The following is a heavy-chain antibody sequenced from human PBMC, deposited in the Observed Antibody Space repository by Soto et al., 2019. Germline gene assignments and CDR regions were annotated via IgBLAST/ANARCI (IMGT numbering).Heavy chain of an antibody. CDR2: ISSSSSYI. CDR3: ARPGVPYYFDY. CDR1: GFTFSSYS. V-gene: IGHV3-21*01. D-gene: IGHD2-8*01. J-gene: IGHJ4*02. Sequence: GGSLRLSCAASGFTFSSYSMNWVRQAPGKGLEWVSSISSSSSYIYYADSVKGRFTISRDNAKNSLYLQMNSLRAEDAAVYYCARPGVPYYFDYWGQGTLVTVSS.